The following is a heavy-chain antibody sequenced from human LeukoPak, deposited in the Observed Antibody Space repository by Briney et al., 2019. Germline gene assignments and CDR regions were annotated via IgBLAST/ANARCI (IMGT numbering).Heavy chain of an antibody. CDR3: ARWASEDNWEIGFDY. Sequence: SETLSLTCTVSGYSISSGYYWGWIRQPPGKGLEWIGSIYHSGSTYYNPSLKSRVTISVDTSKNQFSLKLSSVTAADTAVYYCARWASEDNWEIGFDYWGQGTLVTVSS. D-gene: IGHD1-20*01. CDR2: IYHSGST. J-gene: IGHJ4*02. CDR1: GYSISSGYY. V-gene: IGHV4-38-2*02.